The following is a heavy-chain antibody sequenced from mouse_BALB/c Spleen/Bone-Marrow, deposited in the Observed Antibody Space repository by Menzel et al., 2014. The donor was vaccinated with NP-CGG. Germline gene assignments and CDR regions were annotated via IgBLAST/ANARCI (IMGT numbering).Heavy chain of an antibody. J-gene: IGHJ2*01. D-gene: IGHD1-1*01. V-gene: IGHV1-4*02. CDR3: AREATYYAYFDY. Sequence: QVQLQQPAPELARPGASVKMSCKASGYTFTSFTIQWIKQRPEQGLEWIGYINPTRGYTDYNQKFKDRTTLTADKSSSTTYMQLTSLTSEDSAVYYCAREATYYAYFDYWGQGTALAVSS. CDR1: GYTFTSFT. CDR2: INPTRGYT.